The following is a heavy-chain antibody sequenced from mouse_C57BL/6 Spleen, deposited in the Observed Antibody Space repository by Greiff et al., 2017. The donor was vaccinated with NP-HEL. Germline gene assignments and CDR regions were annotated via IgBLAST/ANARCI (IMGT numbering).Heavy chain of an antibody. D-gene: IGHD6-1*01. CDR3: TGYRPPANFDV. J-gene: IGHJ1*03. CDR1: GYTFTDYE. V-gene: IGHV1-15*01. Sequence: QVQLKESGAELVRPGASVTLSCKASGYTFTDYEMHWVKQTPVHGLEWIGAIDPETGGTAYNQKFKGKAILTADKSSSTAYMVLRSLTSEDSAVYYCTGYRPPANFDVWGTGTTVTVSS. CDR2: IDPETGGT.